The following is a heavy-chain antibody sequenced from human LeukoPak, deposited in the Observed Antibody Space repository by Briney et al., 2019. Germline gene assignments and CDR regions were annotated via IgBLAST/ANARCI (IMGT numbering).Heavy chain of an antibody. J-gene: IGHJ5*02. D-gene: IGHD3-3*01. V-gene: IGHV1-2*02. CDR2: INPNSGGT. CDR3: AREVMEWLNWFDP. Sequence: GASVKGSCKASGYTFTGYYMHWVRQAPGQGLEWMGWINPNSGGTNYAQKFQGRVTMTRDTSISTAYMELSRLRSDDTAVYYCAREVMEWLNWFDPWGQGTLVTVSS. CDR1: GYTFTGYY.